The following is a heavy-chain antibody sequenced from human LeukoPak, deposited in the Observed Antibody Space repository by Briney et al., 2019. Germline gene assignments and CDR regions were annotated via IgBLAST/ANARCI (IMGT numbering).Heavy chain of an antibody. CDR1: GYTFTGYY. J-gene: IGHJ6*03. CDR2: INPNSGGT. CDR3: AREAAADYYYMDV. D-gene: IGHD6-13*01. V-gene: IGHV1-2*02. Sequence: ASVNVSCKASGYTFTGYYMHWVRQAPGQGLEWMGWINPNSGGTNYAQKFQGRVTMTRDTSISTAYMELSRLRSDDTAVYYCAREAAADYYYMDVWGKGTTVTISS.